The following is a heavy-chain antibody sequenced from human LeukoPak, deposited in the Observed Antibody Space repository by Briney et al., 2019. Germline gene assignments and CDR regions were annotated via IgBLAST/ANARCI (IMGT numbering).Heavy chain of an antibody. CDR1: GFIFSSYW. D-gene: IGHD3-10*01. J-gene: IGHJ5*02. V-gene: IGHV3-7*03. Sequence: PGGSLRLSCGASGFIFSSYWMSRVRQAPGKGLEWVANIKQDGSEKYYVDSVKGRFTISRDNAKKSLFLQMNSLRAEDTAVYYCASHSLWFGELAPWGQGTPVTVSS. CDR3: ASHSLWFGELAP. CDR2: IKQDGSEK.